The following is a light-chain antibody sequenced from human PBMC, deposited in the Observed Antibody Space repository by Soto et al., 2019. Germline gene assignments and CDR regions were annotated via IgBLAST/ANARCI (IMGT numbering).Light chain of an antibody. Sequence: DIQLTQSPSIPSASGAYRATSTSRASQSIANRLAWYQQKPGKTPKLLIHVASTLESGVPSRFSCSGSGTEFTLTINSLQTDDFATYYCQQYNRSYTFGEGTKLQIK. CDR3: QQYNRSYT. J-gene: IGKJ2*01. CDR2: VAS. CDR1: QSIANR. V-gene: IGKV1-5*01.